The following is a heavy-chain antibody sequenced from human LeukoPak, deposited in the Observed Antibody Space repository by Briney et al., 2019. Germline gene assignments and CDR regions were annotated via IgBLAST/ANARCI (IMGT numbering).Heavy chain of an antibody. V-gene: IGHV4-4*09. Sequence: SGTLSLTCTVSGGSISSYYWSWIRQPPGKGLEWIGYTYTSGSTNYNPSLKSRVTISVDTSKNQFSPKLSSVTAADTAGYYCARLGYSDGLSYYYYMDVWGKGTTVTVSS. CDR1: GGSISSYY. J-gene: IGHJ6*03. CDR2: TYTSGST. D-gene: IGHD5-18*01. CDR3: ARLGYSDGLSYYYYMDV.